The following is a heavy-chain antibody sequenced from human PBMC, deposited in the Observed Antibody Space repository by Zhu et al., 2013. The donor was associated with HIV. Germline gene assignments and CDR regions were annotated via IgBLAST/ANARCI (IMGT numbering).Heavy chain of an antibody. CDR2: INPNSGGT. V-gene: IGHV1-2*02. D-gene: IGHD6-6*01. CDR3: ARDTPTVAQQLDPWFDP. CDR1: GYTFTGYY. Sequence: QVQLVQSGAEVKKPGASVKVSCKASGYTFTGYYMHWVRQAPGQGLEWMGWINPNSGGTNYAQKFQGRVTMTRDTSISTAYMELSRLRSDDTAVYYCARDTPTVAQQLDPWFDPWGQGTLVTVSS. J-gene: IGHJ5*02.